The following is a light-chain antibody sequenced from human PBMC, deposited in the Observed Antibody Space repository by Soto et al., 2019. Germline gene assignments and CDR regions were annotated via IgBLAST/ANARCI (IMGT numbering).Light chain of an antibody. CDR3: QQHSNWPST. CDR2: DAS. CDR1: QSVSSN. J-gene: IGKJ4*01. V-gene: IGKV3-11*01. Sequence: EIVLIQSPATLSLSPGERATLSCRASQSVSSNLAWYQQNPGQAPRLLIFDASSRAAGIPARFSGSGSGTDFTLTISSLDPEDFAVYYCQQHSNWPSTVGGGTKV.